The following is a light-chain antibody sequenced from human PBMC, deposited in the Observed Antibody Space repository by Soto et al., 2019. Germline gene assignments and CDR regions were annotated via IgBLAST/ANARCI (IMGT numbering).Light chain of an antibody. CDR2: EVS. CDR3: SSYTSSSTRV. Sequence: QSALTQPASVSGYPGQSITISCTGTSSDVGGYNYDSWYQQHPGKAPKLIIYEVSNRPSGISNRFSGSKSGNTASLTIAGLQAEDEADYYCSSYTSSSTRVFGGGTKLTVL. V-gene: IGLV2-14*01. J-gene: IGLJ2*01. CDR1: SSDVGGYNY.